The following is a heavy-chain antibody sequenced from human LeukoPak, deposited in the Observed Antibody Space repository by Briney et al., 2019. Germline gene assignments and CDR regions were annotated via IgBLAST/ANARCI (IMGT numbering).Heavy chain of an antibody. V-gene: IGHV4-34*01. J-gene: IGHJ4*02. D-gene: IGHD4-11*01. CDR2: INHSGST. CDR3: ASFFRLPYYFDY. Sequence: SETLSLTCAVYGGSFSGYYWSWIRQPLGKGLEWIGEINHSGSTNYNPSLKSRVTISVDTSKNQFSLKLSSVTAADTAVYYCASFFRLPYYFDYWGQGTLVTVSS. CDR1: GGSFSGYY.